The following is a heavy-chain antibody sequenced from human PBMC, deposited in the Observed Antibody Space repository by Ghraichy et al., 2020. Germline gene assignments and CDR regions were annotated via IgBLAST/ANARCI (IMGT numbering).Heavy chain of an antibody. CDR2: IYYSGST. J-gene: IGHJ5*02. CDR3: ARAGVEDSSPDRTRWFDP. D-gene: IGHD6-6*01. V-gene: IGHV4-59*01. CDR1: GGSISSYY. Sequence: SETLSLTCTVSGGSISSYYWSWIRQPPGKGLEWIGYIYYSGSTNYNPSLKSRVTISVDTSKNQFSLKLSSVTAADTAVYYCARAGVEDSSPDRTRWFDPWGQGTLVTVSS.